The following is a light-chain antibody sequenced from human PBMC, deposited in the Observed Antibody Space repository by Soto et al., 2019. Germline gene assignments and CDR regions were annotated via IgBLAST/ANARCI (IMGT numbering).Light chain of an antibody. Sequence: AIRMTQSPSSFSASTGARVTITCRAGQGISSYLAWYQQKPGKAPKLLIYAASTLQSGVPSRFSGSGSGTDFTLTISCLQSEDFATYYCQQYYSYPLTFGGGTKVEIK. CDR2: AAS. V-gene: IGKV1-8*01. CDR1: QGISSY. J-gene: IGKJ4*01. CDR3: QQYYSYPLT.